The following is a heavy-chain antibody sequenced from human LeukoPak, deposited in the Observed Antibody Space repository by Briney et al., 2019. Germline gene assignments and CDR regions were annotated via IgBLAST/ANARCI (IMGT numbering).Heavy chain of an antibody. Sequence: PSQTLSLTSTVAGGSISSGSCYWSWIRQPAGKGLEWIGRIYTSGSTNYNPSLKSRVTISVDTSKNQFSLKLSSVTAADTAVYYCARDRGYYDSSGYYAYYFDYWGQGTLVTVSS. CDR3: ARDRGYYDSSGYYAYYFDY. CDR1: GGSISSGSCY. V-gene: IGHV4-61*02. CDR2: IYTSGST. D-gene: IGHD3-22*01. J-gene: IGHJ4*02.